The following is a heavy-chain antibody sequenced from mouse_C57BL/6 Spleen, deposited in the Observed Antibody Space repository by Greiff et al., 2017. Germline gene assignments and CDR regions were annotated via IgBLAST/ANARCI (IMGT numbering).Heavy chain of an antibody. CDR3: ARGPYGSYFDY. D-gene: IGHD1-1*01. J-gene: IGHJ2*01. V-gene: IGHV1-80*01. Sequence: QVQLQQSGAELVKPGASVKISCKASGYAFSSYWMNWVKQRPGKGLEWIGQIYPGDGDTNSNGKFQGKATLTADKSSSTAYMQLSSLTSEDSAVYFCARGPYGSYFDYWGQGTTLTVSS. CDR1: GYAFSSYW. CDR2: IYPGDGDT.